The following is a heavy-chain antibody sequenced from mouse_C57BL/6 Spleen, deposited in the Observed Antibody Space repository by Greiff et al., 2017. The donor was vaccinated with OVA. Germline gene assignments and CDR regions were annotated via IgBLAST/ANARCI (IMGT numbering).Heavy chain of an antibody. D-gene: IGHD1-1*01. CDR3: ERHDIRCYAMDY. Sequence: VQLVESGAELVKPGASVKLSCKASGYTFTEYTIHWVKQRSGQGLEWIGWFHPGSGSIKYNEKFKDKATLTADKSSSTVYMELSRLTSEDSAVYFGERHDIRCYAMDYWGQGTSVTVSS. J-gene: IGHJ4*01. CDR1: GYTFTEYT. V-gene: IGHV1-62-2*01. CDR2: FHPGSGSI.